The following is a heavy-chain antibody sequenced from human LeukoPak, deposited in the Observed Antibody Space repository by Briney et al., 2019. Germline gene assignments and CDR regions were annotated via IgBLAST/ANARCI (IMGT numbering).Heavy chain of an antibody. CDR3: ARDPMVRGVITYFDY. V-gene: IGHV3-21*01. J-gene: IGHJ4*02. D-gene: IGHD3-10*01. Sequence: GGSLRLSCAASGFTFSSYSMNWVRQAPGKGLEWVSSISSSSNYIYYADSVKGRFTISRDNAKNSLYLQMNSLRAEDTAVYYCARDPMVRGVITYFDYWGQGTLVTVSS. CDR2: ISSSSNYI. CDR1: GFTFSSYS.